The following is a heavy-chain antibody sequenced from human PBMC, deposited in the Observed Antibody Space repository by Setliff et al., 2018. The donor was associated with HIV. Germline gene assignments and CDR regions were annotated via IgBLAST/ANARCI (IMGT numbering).Heavy chain of an antibody. V-gene: IGHV1-2*02. CDR3: TRAHFLVTETRNWFDP. CDR1: GYTFTDYF. J-gene: IGHJ5*02. CDR2: ISPDNGNT. D-gene: IGHD1-26*01. Sequence: GASVKVSCKSSGYTFTDYFIHWVRQAPGQGLEWMGWISPDNGNTRISQRFRGSVTMTRDRSTSIAYMELIRPRHDDTPFYYCTRAHFLVTETRNWFDPWGQGTLVTVSS.